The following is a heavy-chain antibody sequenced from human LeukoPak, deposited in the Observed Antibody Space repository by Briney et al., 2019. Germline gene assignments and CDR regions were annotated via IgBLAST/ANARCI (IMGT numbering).Heavy chain of an antibody. CDR2: IRSNGRGT. CDR1: GFTFREYS. CDR3: AKGGYTTWFDP. V-gene: IGHV3-23*01. Sequence: GGSLRLSCAASGFTFREYSMSWVRQAPGKGLEWVSNIRSNGRGTYYTDSVKGRFTISRDNSKNTVYLEMNSLRAGDTAVYYCAKGGYTTWFDPWGQGTLVTVSS. J-gene: IGHJ5*02. D-gene: IGHD2-15*01.